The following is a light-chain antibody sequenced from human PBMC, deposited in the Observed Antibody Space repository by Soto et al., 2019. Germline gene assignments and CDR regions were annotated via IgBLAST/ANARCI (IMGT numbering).Light chain of an antibody. CDR3: SSYRSNTKQVE. Sequence: QSVLTQPASVSGSPGQSITISCTGTSSDVGGYDFVSWYQHHPGRAPKLIIYEVSSRPSGVSYRFSGSKSGNTASLTISGLQAEDEAEYHCSSYRSNTKQVEFGGGTKLTVL. CDR2: EVS. V-gene: IGLV2-14*01. J-gene: IGLJ2*01. CDR1: SSDVGGYDF.